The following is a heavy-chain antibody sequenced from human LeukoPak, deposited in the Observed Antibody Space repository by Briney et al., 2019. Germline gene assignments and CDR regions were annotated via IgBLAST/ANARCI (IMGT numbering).Heavy chain of an antibody. Sequence: ASVTVSFKASGYTFTSYYMHWVRQAPGQGLEWMGIINPSSGKINYAQKFQGRVTMTRDTSTSTVYMELSSLRSDDTAVYYCARDLASSGYYWDWGQGTLVTVSS. CDR2: INPSSGKI. V-gene: IGHV1-46*01. CDR3: ARDLASSGYYWD. CDR1: GYTFTSYY. J-gene: IGHJ4*02. D-gene: IGHD3-22*01.